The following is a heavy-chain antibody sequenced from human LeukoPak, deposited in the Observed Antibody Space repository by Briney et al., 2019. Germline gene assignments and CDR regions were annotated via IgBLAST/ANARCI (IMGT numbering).Heavy chain of an antibody. Sequence: GGSLRLSCAASGFTFSSYWMHWVRQAPGKGLVWVSRINSDGSSTSYADSVKGRLTISRDNSKNTVSLQMNSLTDEDTAVYYCARGNYGSGNYYMGDAFDIWGQGTLVSVSS. J-gene: IGHJ3*02. CDR3: ARGNYGSGNYYMGDAFDI. CDR2: INSDGSST. CDR1: GFTFSSYW. V-gene: IGHV3-74*01. D-gene: IGHD3-10*01.